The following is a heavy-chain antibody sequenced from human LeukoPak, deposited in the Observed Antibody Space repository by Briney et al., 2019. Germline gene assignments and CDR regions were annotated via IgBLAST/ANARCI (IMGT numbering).Heavy chain of an antibody. V-gene: IGHV4-61*02. CDR1: GGSISSDGYY. J-gene: IGHJ6*03. CDR2: IYTSGST. Sequence: KPSETLSLTCTVSGGSISSDGYYWSWIRQPAGKGLEWIGRIYTSGSTNYNPSLKSRVTMSADTSKNQFSLKLSSVTAADTAVYYCARVSSGWNYMDVWGKGATVTVSS. D-gene: IGHD6-19*01. CDR3: ARVSSGWNYMDV.